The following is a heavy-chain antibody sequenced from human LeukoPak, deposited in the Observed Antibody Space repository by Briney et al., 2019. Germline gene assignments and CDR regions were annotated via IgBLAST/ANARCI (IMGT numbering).Heavy chain of an antibody. CDR3: ARGVLVWSAGPRLDY. J-gene: IGHJ4*02. CDR2: IRYDGSNK. Sequence: GGSLRLSCAASGFTFSSYGMHWVRQAPGKGLEWVAFIRYDGSNKYYADSVKGRFTISRDNSKNTLYLQMNSLRAEDTAVYYCARGVLVWSAGPRLDYWGQGTLVTVSS. D-gene: IGHD3-10*01. V-gene: IGHV3-30*02. CDR1: GFTFSSYG.